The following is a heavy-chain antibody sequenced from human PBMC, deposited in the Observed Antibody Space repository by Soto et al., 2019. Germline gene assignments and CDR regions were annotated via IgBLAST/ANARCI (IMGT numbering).Heavy chain of an antibody. D-gene: IGHD5-12*01. V-gene: IGHV4-34*01. Sequence: QVQLQQWGAGLLKPSETLSLTCTVNGGSLTGYYWSWIRQPPGKGLEWIGEVKDGGSTNYSPSLRGQVSISAVTSKNHFSLRLNSVTAADTAVYFCARGQEGIVATHWDQGALVTVSS. CDR3: ARGQEGIVATH. J-gene: IGHJ4*02. CDR1: GGSLTGYY. CDR2: VKDGGST.